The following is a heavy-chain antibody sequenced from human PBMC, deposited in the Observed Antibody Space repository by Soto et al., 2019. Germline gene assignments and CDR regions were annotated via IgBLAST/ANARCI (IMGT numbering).Heavy chain of an antibody. D-gene: IGHD3-9*01. V-gene: IGHV1-18*01. CDR3: ARAVGYYDILTGHMDV. J-gene: IGHJ6*03. CDR2: ISAYNGNT. Sequence: ASVKVSCKASGYTFTSYGISWVRQAPGQGLEWMGWISAYNGNTNYAQKLRGRVTMTTDTSTSTAYMELRSLRSDDTAVYYCARAVGYYDILTGHMDVWGKGTTDTVSS. CDR1: GYTFTSYG.